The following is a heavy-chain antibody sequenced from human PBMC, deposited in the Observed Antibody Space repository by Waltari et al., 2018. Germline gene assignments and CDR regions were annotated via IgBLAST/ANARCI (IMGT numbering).Heavy chain of an antibody. CDR1: GGSISSVDYF. CDR2: ISTTGTA. D-gene: IGHD3-10*01. CDR3: ARDLGLDYGSGNFYRNWFDP. V-gene: IGHV4-61*02. J-gene: IGHJ5*02. Sequence: QVQLQESGPGLVRPSQTLSPTCPVPGGSISSVDYFWSWIRPPAGKGLEWLGRISTTGTANYNPSFNSRVTISVDTSKNQFSLNLRSVTAADTAVYYCARDLGLDYGSGNFYRNWFDPWGQGTLVTVSS.